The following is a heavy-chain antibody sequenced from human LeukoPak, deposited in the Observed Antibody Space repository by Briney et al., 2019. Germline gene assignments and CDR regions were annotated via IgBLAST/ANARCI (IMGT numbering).Heavy chain of an antibody. CDR2: IRRKAHSYAT. J-gene: IGHJ6*03. CDR1: GFTFSAAA. V-gene: IGHV3-73*01. Sequence: PGGSLRLSCAASGFTFSAAAMHWVRQASGKGLEWVGRIRRKAHSYATAYGASVKGRFTFSRDGSKNTAYLQMNSLKTEDTAVYYCTREASSNYYYYMDVWSKGTTVTVSS. D-gene: IGHD3-10*01. CDR3: TREASSNYYYYMDV.